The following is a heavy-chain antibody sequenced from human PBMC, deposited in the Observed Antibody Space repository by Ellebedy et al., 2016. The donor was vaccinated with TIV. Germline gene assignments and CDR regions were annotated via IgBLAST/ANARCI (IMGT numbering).Heavy chain of an antibody. CDR2: IKQDGSEK. CDR3: ARVLYDFWSGYYTGIGLTTRYYFDY. Sequence: GESLKISXAASGFTFSSYGMHWVRQAPGKGLEWVANIKQDGSEKYYVDSVKGRFTISRDNAKNSLYLQMNSLRAEDTAVYYCARVLYDFWSGYYTGIGLTTRYYFDYWGQGTLVTVSS. CDR1: GFTFSSYG. V-gene: IGHV3-7*03. J-gene: IGHJ4*02. D-gene: IGHD3-3*01.